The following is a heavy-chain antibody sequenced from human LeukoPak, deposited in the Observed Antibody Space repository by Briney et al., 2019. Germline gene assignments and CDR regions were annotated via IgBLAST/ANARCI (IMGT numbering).Heavy chain of an antibody. CDR2: IYYSGST. CDR1: GGSISSYY. J-gene: IGHJ4*02. CDR3: ARRRTTGTTGYFDY. D-gene: IGHD1-1*01. Sequence: SETLSLTCTVSGGSISSYYWSWIRQPPGKGLEGIGYIYYSGSTNYNPSLKSRVTISVDTSKNQFSLMLSSVTAADTAFYYCARRRTTGTTGYFDYWGQGILVTVSS. V-gene: IGHV4-59*08.